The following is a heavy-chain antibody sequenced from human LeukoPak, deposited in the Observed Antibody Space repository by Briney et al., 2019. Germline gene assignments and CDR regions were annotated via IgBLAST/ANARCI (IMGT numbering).Heavy chain of an antibody. CDR2: ISSSGTTI. Sequence: GGSLRLSCAASGFTFSSYEMNWVRHAPGKGLEWVSYISSSGTTIYYGDSVKGRFTISRDNAKNSLYLHMNSLRAEDTAVYYCARDPPPSYGGYDYMDVWGKGTTVTVSS. D-gene: IGHD4/OR15-4a*01. J-gene: IGHJ6*03. CDR1: GFTFSSYE. V-gene: IGHV3-48*03. CDR3: ARDPPPSYGGYDYMDV.